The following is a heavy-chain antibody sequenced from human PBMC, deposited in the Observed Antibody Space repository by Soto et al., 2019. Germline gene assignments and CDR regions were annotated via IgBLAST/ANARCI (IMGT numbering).Heavy chain of an antibody. D-gene: IGHD3-10*01. CDR1: GYTVTGYY. Sequence: ASVKVSCKASGYTVTGYYMHWVRQAPGQGLEWMGWINPNSGGTNYAQKFQGWVTMTRDTSISTAYMELSRLRSDDTAVYYCARGGDVGGLMARGVILNDYYYYYGMDVWGQGTTVTVSS. CDR2: INPNSGGT. V-gene: IGHV1-2*04. CDR3: ARGGDVGGLMARGVILNDYYYYYGMDV. J-gene: IGHJ6*02.